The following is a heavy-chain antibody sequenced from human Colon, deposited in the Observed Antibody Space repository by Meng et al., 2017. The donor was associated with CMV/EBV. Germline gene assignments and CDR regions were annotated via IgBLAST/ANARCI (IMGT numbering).Heavy chain of an antibody. J-gene: IGHJ5*02. CDR1: GFTFSNAW. D-gene: IGHD6-13*01. CDR3: ARDAADSSSPAWFDP. Sequence: GGSLRLSCAASGFTFSNAWMSWVRQAPGKGLEWVCRINTDGTTTSYADSVKGRFTVSRDNSKNTLYLQMDSLKAEDTAVYYCARDAADSSSPAWFDPWGQGTLVTVSS. CDR2: INTDGTTT. V-gene: IGHV3-74*01.